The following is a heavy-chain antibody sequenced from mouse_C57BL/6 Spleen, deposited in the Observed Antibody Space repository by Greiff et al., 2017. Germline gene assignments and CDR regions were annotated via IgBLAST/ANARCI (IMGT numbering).Heavy chain of an antibody. CDR2: IDPEDGAT. Sequence: VQLQQSGAELVKPGASVKLSCTASGFNIKDYYMNWVKQRTEQGLEWIGRIDPEDGATKYAPKFQGKATRTADTASNTAYLQLSSLTSEDTAVYYCARVYCYGSSYENYWGQGTTLTVSS. J-gene: IGHJ2*01. V-gene: IGHV14-2*01. CDR1: GFNIKDYY. D-gene: IGHD1-1*01. CDR3: ARVYCYGSSYENY.